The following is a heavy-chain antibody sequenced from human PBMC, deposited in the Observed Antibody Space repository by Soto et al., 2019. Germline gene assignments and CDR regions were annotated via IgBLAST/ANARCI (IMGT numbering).Heavy chain of an antibody. D-gene: IGHD3-10*01. CDR3: AVLQKEFGSYYYGSGSHWDH. J-gene: IGHJ4*02. Sequence: QVHLQQWGAGLLKPSETLSLTCSVSGGSSSGYYWSWVRPPPGQGLEWIGEISHFGNTKDNPSLPGRVMVSRDTAQKQAALRLTSVTAADTAVYFCAVLQKEFGSYYYGSGSHWDHWGQGTLVSVSS. CDR1: GGSSSGYY. V-gene: IGHV4-34*01. CDR2: ISHFGNT.